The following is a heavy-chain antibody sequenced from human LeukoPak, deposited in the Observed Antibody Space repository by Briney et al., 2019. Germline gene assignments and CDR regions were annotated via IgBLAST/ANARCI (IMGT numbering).Heavy chain of an antibody. CDR1: GFTFSSYA. Sequence: PGGSLRLSCAASGFTFSSYAMHWVRQAPGKGLEWVAVISYDGSNKYYADSVKGRFTISRDNSKNTLYLQMNSLRAEDTAVYYCARVKPDSGGYYLLDYWGQGTLVTVSS. J-gene: IGHJ4*02. CDR2: ISYDGSNK. V-gene: IGHV3-30*04. CDR3: ARVKPDSGGYYLLDY. D-gene: IGHD3-22*01.